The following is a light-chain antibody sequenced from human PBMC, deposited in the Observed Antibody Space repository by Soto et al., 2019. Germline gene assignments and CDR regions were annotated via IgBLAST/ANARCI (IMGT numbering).Light chain of an antibody. CDR1: QSVRSW. Sequence: DIQMTQSPSTLSASVGDRVTITCRASQSVRSWLAWYQQKPGRAPKFLIYDASSLESGVPSRFSGSGSGTEFTLTISNLQPDDFATYYCQQYDNYPLTFGVVTKVDIX. J-gene: IGKJ4*01. V-gene: IGKV1-5*01. CDR2: DAS. CDR3: QQYDNYPLT.